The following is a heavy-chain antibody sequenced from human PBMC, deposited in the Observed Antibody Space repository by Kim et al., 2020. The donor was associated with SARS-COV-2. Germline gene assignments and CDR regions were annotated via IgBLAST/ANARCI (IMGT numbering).Heavy chain of an antibody. D-gene: IGHD3-16*01. CDR3: ASDTGQLGIDY. CDR2: IFGGTT. Sequence: GGSLRLSCAVSGFSVSSKYMSWVRQAPGKGLEWVSVIFGGTTQYADSVKGRFTISRDNSKNTLYLQMNSLRAEDTAMYYCASDTGQLGIDYWGQGTLVP. J-gene: IGHJ4*02. CDR1: GFSVSSKY. V-gene: IGHV3-53*01.